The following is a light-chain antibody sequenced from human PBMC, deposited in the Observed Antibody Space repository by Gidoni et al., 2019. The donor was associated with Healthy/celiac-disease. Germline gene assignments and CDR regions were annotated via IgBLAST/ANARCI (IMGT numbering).Light chain of an antibody. V-gene: IGKV2-28*01. CDR2: LGS. J-gene: IGKJ2*01. CDR3: RQALQTPYT. CDR1: QSLLHSNGCNY. Sequence: DLVMTQSPLSLPVTPGDPASISCRSSQSLLHSNGCNYLDWYLQKPGQSPQLLIYLGSNRASGVPDRFSGSGSGTDFTLKISRVEAEDVGVYYCRQALQTPYTFGQGTKLEIK.